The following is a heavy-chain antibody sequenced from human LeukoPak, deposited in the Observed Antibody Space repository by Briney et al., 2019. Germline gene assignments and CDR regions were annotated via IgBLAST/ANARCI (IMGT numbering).Heavy chain of an antibody. CDR2: ISAYNGNT. CDR3: ARVHLLITTVTSGDC. V-gene: IGHV1-18*04. Sequence: ASVMVSCKASGYTFTNYGISWVRQAPGQGLEWMGWISAYNGNTNYAQKLQGRVTMTTDTSTSTAYMELRSLRSDDTAVYYCARVHLLITTVTSGDCWGQGTLVTVSS. CDR1: GYTFTNYG. D-gene: IGHD4-17*01. J-gene: IGHJ4*02.